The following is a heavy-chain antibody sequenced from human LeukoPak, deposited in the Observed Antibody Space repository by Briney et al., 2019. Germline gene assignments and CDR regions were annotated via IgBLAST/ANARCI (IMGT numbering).Heavy chain of an antibody. Sequence: PGGALRLSCAASGFTFSSYGMHWVRQAPGKGLEWVAVILYDGSNKYYADSVKGRFTISRDNSKNTLYLQMNSLRAEDTAVYYCARDYAFDIWGQGTMVTVSS. CDR1: GFTFSSYG. CDR2: ILYDGSNK. V-gene: IGHV3-33*01. CDR3: ARDYAFDI. J-gene: IGHJ3*02.